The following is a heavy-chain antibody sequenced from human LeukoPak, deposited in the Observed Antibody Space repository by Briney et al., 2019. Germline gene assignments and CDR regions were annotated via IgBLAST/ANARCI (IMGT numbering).Heavy chain of an antibody. J-gene: IGHJ4*02. CDR2: INAGNGNT. V-gene: IGHV1-3*01. CDR1: GYTFTIYA. CDR3: ARATWIQLWSFDY. D-gene: IGHD5-18*01. Sequence: ASVKVSCKASGYTFTIYAMHWVRQAPGQRLEWMGWINAGNGNTKYSQKFQGRVTITRDTSASTAYTELSSLRSEDTAVYYCARATWIQLWSFDYWGQGTLVTVSS.